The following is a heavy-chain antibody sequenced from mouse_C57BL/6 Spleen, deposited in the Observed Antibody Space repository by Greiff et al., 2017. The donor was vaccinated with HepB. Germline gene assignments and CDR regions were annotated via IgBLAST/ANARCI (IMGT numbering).Heavy chain of an antibody. CDR1: GYTFTSYW. Sequence: QVQLQQPGAELVKPGASVKLSCKASGYTFTSYWMQWVKQRPGQGLEWIGEIDPSDRYTNYNQKFKGKATLTVDTSSSTAYMQLSSLTSEDSAVYYCARSSDYLRPFAYWGQGTLVTVSA. D-gene: IGHD1-2*01. CDR3: ARSSDYLRPFAY. V-gene: IGHV1-50*01. J-gene: IGHJ3*01. CDR2: IDPSDRYT.